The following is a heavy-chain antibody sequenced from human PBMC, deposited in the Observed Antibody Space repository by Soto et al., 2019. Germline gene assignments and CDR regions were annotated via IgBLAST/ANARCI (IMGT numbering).Heavy chain of an antibody. D-gene: IGHD3-3*01. V-gene: IGHV3-30*18. CDR3: AKGDGPYYDFWSGYYMVY. CDR2: ISYDGSNK. CDR1: GFTFSSYG. Sequence: GGSLRLSCAASGFTFSSYGMHWVRQAPGKGLEWVAVISYDGSNKYYADSVKGRFTISRDNSKNTLYLQMNSLRAEDTAVYYCAKGDGPYYDFWSGYYMVYWGQGTLVTVSS. J-gene: IGHJ4*02.